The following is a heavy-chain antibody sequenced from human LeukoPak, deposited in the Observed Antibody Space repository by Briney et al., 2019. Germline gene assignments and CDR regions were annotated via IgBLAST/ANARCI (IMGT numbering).Heavy chain of an antibody. CDR3: ARGSTYYDSSGQVPFDY. Sequence: GRSLRLSCAASGFTFSSYGMHWVRQAPGKGLEWVAVISYDGSNKYYADSVKGRFTISRDNSKNTLYLQMNSLRAEDTAVYYCARGSTYYDSSGQVPFDYWGQGTLVTVSS. CDR2: ISYDGSNK. D-gene: IGHD3-22*01. V-gene: IGHV3-30*03. CDR1: GFTFSSYG. J-gene: IGHJ4*02.